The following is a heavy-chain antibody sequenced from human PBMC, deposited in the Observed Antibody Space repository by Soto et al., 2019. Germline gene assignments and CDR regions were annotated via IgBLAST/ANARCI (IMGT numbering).Heavy chain of an antibody. CDR1: GFTFSSYG. V-gene: IGHV3-33*01. CDR2: IWCDGSNK. J-gene: IGHJ3*02. CDR3: AREYYYDSSGETDAFDI. D-gene: IGHD3-22*01. Sequence: QVQLVESGGGVVQPGRSLRLSCAASGFTFSSYGMHWVRQAPGKGLEWVAVIWCDGSNKYYADSVKGRFTISRDNSKNTLYLQMNSLRAEDTAVYYCAREYYYDSSGETDAFDIWGQGTMVTVSS.